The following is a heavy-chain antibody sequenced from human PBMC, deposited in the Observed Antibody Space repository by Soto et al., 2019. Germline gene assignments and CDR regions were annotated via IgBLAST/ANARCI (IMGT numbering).Heavy chain of an antibody. J-gene: IGHJ6*02. CDR3: ARDRSENHYDSSGYYSSYYYYYGMCV. CDR2: ISSSSSTI. D-gene: IGHD3-22*01. CDR1: GFTFSSYS. Sequence: GGSLRLSCAASGFTFSSYSMNWVRQAPGKGLEWVSYISSSSSTIYYADSVKGRFTISRDNAKISLYLQMNSLRDEDTAVYCWARDRSENHYDSSGYYSSYYYYYGMCVWGQGTTFTVSS. V-gene: IGHV3-48*02.